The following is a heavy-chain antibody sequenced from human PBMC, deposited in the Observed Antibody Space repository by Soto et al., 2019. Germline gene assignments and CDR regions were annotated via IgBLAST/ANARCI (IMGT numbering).Heavy chain of an antibody. CDR1: GFSLTTSGVG. Sequence: QITLNESGPTPVKPRQTLTLTCTSSGFSLTTSGVGVGWIRQSPGKAPEWLALIYWDEDKRYSPSLKSRLTITKDNSKNQLVLTMADLDPADTATYYCAHRVLRTVFGLVTTTAIYFDFWGQGTPVAVS. CDR2: IYWDEDK. V-gene: IGHV2-5*02. J-gene: IGHJ4*02. D-gene: IGHD3-3*01. CDR3: AHRVLRTVFGLVTTTAIYFDF.